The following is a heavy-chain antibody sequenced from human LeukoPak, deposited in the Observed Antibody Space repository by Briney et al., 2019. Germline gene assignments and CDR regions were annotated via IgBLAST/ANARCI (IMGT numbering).Heavy chain of an antibody. D-gene: IGHD5-12*01. CDR2: IYLGDSNT. Sequence: GESLKISCKGSGYSFPNHWIGWVRQTPGKGGEWMGIIYLGDSNTRYSPSFDGQVTISGDKSISTAYLQWSSLKASDTAMYYCARQMPGYSGYDFDAFDMWGQGTMVTVSS. J-gene: IGHJ3*02. CDR3: ARQMPGYSGYDFDAFDM. V-gene: IGHV5-51*01. CDR1: GYSFPNHW.